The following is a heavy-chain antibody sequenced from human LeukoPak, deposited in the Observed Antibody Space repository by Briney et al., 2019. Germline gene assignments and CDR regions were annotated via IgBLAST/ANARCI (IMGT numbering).Heavy chain of an antibody. J-gene: IGHJ4*02. CDR2: ISSDSSAI. V-gene: IGHV3-48*02. D-gene: IGHD4-17*01. CDR3: ARDDFGDYVIDY. Sequence: QSXGSLRLSCAASGFTFSSYTMNWVRQAPGKGLEWISFISSDSSAIHYADSVKGRFTISRDNAKNSLYLHMNSLRDEDTAVYYCARDDFGDYVIDYWGQGTLVTVSS. CDR1: GFTFSSYT.